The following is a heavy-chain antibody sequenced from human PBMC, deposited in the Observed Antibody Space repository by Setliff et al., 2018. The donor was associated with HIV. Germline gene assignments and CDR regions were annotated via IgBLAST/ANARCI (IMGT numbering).Heavy chain of an antibody. V-gene: IGHV1-69*13. Sequence: SVKVSCKASGGTFSSYAISWVRQAPGQGLEWMGGIIPIFGTANYAQKFQGRVTITADESTSTAYMELSSLRFEDTAVYYCARDPGGYDSSGFDAFDIWGQGTMVTVSS. CDR1: GGTFSSYA. CDR2: IIPIFGTA. D-gene: IGHD3-22*01. CDR3: ARDPGGYDSSGFDAFDI. J-gene: IGHJ3*02.